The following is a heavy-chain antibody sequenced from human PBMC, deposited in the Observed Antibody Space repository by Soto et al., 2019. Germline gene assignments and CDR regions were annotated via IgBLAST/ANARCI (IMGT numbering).Heavy chain of an antibody. V-gene: IGHV1-69*01. CDR2: SIPIFGTA. J-gene: IGHJ5*02. CDR3: ARVPYCSGGSCYSSWFEP. CDR1: GGTFSSYA. D-gene: IGHD2-15*01. Sequence: QVQLVQSGAEVKNPGSSVKVSCKASGGTFSSYAISWVRQAPGQGLEWMGGSIPIFGTANYAPKFQGRVTITADESTSTAYMELSSLRSEDTAVYYCARVPYCSGGSCYSSWFEPWGQGTLVTVSS.